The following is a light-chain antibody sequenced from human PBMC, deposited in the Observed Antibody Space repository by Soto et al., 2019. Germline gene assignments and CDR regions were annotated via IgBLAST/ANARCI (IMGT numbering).Light chain of an antibody. J-gene: IGKJ2*01. Sequence: EIVLTQSPATLSLSPGERATLSCRASQSVSSYLAWYQQKPGQAPRLLIFDGSNRATGIPARFSGSGSGTDSTLTIRSLEPEDFAVYYCQQRSNWPYTFGQGTKLEI. CDR2: DGS. CDR3: QQRSNWPYT. CDR1: QSVSSY. V-gene: IGKV3-11*01.